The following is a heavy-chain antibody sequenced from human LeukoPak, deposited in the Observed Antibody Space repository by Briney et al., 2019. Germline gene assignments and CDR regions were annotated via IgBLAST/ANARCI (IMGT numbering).Heavy chain of an antibody. CDR1: GYTYTSYG. J-gene: IGHJ4*02. V-gene: IGHV1-18*01. CDR3: ARGTLWGSSGYYPFDY. Sequence: ASVKVSCKASGYTYTSYGISWVRQAPGQGLEWMGWISAYNGNTNYAQKLQGRVTMTTDTSTSTAYMELRSLRSDDTAAYYCARGTLWGSSGYYPFDYRGQGTLVTVSS. CDR2: ISAYNGNT. D-gene: IGHD3-22*01.